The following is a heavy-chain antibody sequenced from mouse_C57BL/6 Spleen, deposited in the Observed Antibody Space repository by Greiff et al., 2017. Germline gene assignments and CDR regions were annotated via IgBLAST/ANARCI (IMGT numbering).Heavy chain of an antibody. Sequence: QVQLQQSGAELVKPGASVKMSCKASGYTFTTYPIEWMKQNPGKSLEWIGNFHPYNDDTKYNEKFKGKATLTVEKSSSTVYLGLSRLTSDDSAVYDCERQRLLDYAMDYWGQGTSVTVSS. V-gene: IGHV1-47*01. CDR3: ERQRLLDYAMDY. D-gene: IGHD1-1*02. CDR2: FHPYNDDT. CDR1: GYTFTTYP. J-gene: IGHJ4*01.